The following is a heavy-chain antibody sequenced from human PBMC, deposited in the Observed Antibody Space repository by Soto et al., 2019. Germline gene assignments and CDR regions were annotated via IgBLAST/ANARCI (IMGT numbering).Heavy chain of an antibody. Sequence: QVQLVQSGAEVKKPGSSVKVSCKASGGTFSSYAISWVRQAPGQGLEWMGGIIPIFGTANYAQKFQGRVTITADESTSTAYMELSSLRSEDTAVYYCVRDAYYYDSSDPGAFDIWGQGTMVTVSS. D-gene: IGHD3-22*01. CDR3: VRDAYYYDSSDPGAFDI. J-gene: IGHJ3*02. CDR1: GGTFSSYA. V-gene: IGHV1-69*01. CDR2: IIPIFGTA.